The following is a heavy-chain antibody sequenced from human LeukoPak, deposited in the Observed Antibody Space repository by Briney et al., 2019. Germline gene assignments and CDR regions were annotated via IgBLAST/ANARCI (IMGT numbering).Heavy chain of an antibody. J-gene: IGHJ4*02. CDR2: ISGSGGST. D-gene: IGHD6-13*01. CDR1: GFTFSSYA. Sequence: GGSLRLSCAASGFTFSSYAMSWVRQAPGKGLEWVSAISGSGGSTYYADSVKGRFTISRDNSKNTLYLQMNSLRAEDTAVYYCAKGSDIEQQLVRGVDYWGQGTLVTVSS. V-gene: IGHV3-23*01. CDR3: AKGSDIEQQLVRGVDY.